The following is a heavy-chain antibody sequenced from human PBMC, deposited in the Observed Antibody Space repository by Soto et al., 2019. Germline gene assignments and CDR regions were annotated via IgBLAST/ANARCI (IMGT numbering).Heavy chain of an antibody. D-gene: IGHD3-16*01. CDR1: GLTFSGAW. Sequence: EVQLVESGGNLVNPGGSLRLSCATSGLTFSGAWLSWVRQAPGKGLEWVGRIKGKVDGGATDYAAPVKDRFVISRDYSKDTLYLQINSLKTEDTAVYFCTTDVTGAYGGDYWGQGTLVTVSS. V-gene: IGHV3-15*01. CDR3: TTDVTGAYGGDY. CDR2: IKGKVDGGAT. J-gene: IGHJ4*02.